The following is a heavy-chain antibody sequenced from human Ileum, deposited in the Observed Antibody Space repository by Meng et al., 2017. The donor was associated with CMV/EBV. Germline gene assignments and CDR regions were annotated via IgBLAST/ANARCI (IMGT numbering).Heavy chain of an antibody. CDR1: GDSLSTGDYY. V-gene: IGHV4-30-4*01. Sequence: LRGSGPGLVKPSQTLSLTCTVSGDSLSTGDYYWSWIRQPPGKGPEWIGYIYYSGSTLYNPSLKSPVTISLDKSKNQFSLRLRSVTAADTAVYFCAREGGGWYFDSWGQGTLVTVSS. D-gene: IGHD6-19*01. CDR3: AREGGGWYFDS. J-gene: IGHJ4*02. CDR2: IYYSGST.